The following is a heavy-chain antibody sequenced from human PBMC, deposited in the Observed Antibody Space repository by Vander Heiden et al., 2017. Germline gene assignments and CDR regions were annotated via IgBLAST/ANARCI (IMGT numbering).Heavy chain of an antibody. J-gene: IGHJ4*02. CDR1: GFTFSRSA. V-gene: IGHV3-33*01. CDR2: ICYAGSNK. Sequence: HLVESGRGVVQPERPLRLSCAASGFTFSRSALHWVRQAPGQALDWVTVICYAGSNKYYADSVKGRITISIDNSKNTLYLQMNSLSAEDAAVYYCARSSSGRYYFDSWGQGTLVTVSS. CDR3: ARSSSGRYYFDS. D-gene: IGHD6-6*01.